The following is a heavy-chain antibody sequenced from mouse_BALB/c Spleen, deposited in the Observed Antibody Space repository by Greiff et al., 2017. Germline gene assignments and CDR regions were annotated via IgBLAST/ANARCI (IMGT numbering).Heavy chain of an antibody. J-gene: IGHJ3*01. V-gene: IGHV3-2*02. CDR3: ARGHYGSTWFAY. CDR1: GYSITSDYA. D-gene: IGHD1-1*01. Sequence: EVQLVESGPGLVKPSQSLSLTCTVTGYSITSDYAWNWIRQFPGNKLEWMGYISYSGSTSYNPSLKSRISITRDTSKNQFFLQLNSVTTEDTATYYCARGHYGSTWFAYWGQGTLVTVSA. CDR2: ISYSGST.